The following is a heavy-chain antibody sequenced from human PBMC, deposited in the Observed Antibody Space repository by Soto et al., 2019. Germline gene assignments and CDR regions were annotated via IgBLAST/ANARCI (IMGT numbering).Heavy chain of an antibody. D-gene: IGHD3-22*01. V-gene: IGHV1-18*04. Sequence: ASVKVSCKASGYTFTSYGISWVRQAPGQGLEWMGWISAYNGNTNYAQKLQGRVTMTTDTSTSTAYMELRSLRSDDTAVYYCARLPYYYDSSGYLIHWGQGTRVTVS. CDR1: GYTFTSYG. CDR3: ARLPYYYDSSGYLIH. CDR2: ISAYNGNT. J-gene: IGHJ4*02.